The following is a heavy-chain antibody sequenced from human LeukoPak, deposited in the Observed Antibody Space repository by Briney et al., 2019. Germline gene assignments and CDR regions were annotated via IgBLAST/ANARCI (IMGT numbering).Heavy chain of an antibody. J-gene: IGHJ4*02. CDR2: FYVGGAT. CDR1: GFSVTNNY. D-gene: IGHD5-24*01. Sequence: GGSLRLSCAVSGFSVTNNYMSWFLQAPGKGLQWGSVFYVGGATYYADSVKGRFTISRVNSENTLFLQMKSLIADDTTAYYCARGDGYNFFDYWGQGTLVTVSS. V-gene: IGHV3-53*01. CDR3: ARGDGYNFFDY.